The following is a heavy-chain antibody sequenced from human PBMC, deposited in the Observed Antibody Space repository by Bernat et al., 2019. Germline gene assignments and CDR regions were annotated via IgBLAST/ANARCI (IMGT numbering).Heavy chain of an antibody. J-gene: IGHJ4*02. D-gene: IGHD3-3*01. CDR3: TTGSVEGG. CDR1: GFTFSNAW. CDR2: VKIKTDGETT. Sequence: EMQLVEPGGGLVKPGGSLRLSCAASGFTFSNAWMNWVRQAPGKGLEWVGRVKIKTDGETTDYAAPVKGRFTISRDDSKNTLYLQMNSLKTEDTAVYYCTTGSVEGGWGQGTLVTVSS. V-gene: IGHV3-15*07.